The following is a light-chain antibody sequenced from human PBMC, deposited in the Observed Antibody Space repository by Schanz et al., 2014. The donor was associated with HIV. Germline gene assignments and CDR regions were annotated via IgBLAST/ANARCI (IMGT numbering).Light chain of an antibody. CDR2: KVS. J-gene: IGKJ5*01. CDR1: QSLVFSDGNTY. Sequence: DIVMTQSPVSLPVTPGEPASISCRSSQSLVFSDGNTYLSWFQQRPGQSPRRLIYKVSNRDSGVPDRFSGSGSGTDFTLKISRVEAEDVGVYYCMQGTHWPPVTFGQGTRLEIK. V-gene: IGKV2-30*01. CDR3: MQGTHWPPVT.